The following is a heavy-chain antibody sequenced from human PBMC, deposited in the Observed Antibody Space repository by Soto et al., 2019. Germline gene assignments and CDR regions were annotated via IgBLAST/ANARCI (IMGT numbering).Heavy chain of an antibody. J-gene: IGHJ6*01. CDR2: IIPIFGTA. Sequence: ASVKVSCKASGCTFSSYAISWVRQAPGQGLEWMGGIIPIFGTANYAQKFQGRVTITADESTSTAYMELSSLRSEDTAVYYCARQYCSGGSCYYYYGMEVWGQGTTVNVSS. CDR3: ARQYCSGGSCYYYYGMEV. D-gene: IGHD2-15*01. CDR1: GCTFSSYA. V-gene: IGHV1-69*13.